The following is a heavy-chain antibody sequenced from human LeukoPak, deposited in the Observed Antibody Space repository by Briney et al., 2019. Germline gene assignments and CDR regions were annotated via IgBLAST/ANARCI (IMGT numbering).Heavy chain of an antibody. Sequence: SETLSLTCTVSGGSISSYYWSWIRQPPGKGLEWIGYIYYSGSTNYNPSLKSRVTISVDTSKNQFSLKLSSVTAADTAVYYCARLAAAGTFLLDYWGQGTLVTVSS. CDR2: IYYSGST. D-gene: IGHD6-13*01. V-gene: IGHV4-59*01. J-gene: IGHJ4*02. CDR3: ARLAAAGTFLLDY. CDR1: GGSISSYY.